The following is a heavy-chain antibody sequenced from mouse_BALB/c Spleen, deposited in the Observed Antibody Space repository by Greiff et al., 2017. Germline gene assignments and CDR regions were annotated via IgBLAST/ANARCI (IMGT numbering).Heavy chain of an antibody. CDR2: ISDGGSYT. J-gene: IGHJ1*01. CDR3: ARGLYDGYYVGYCDV. V-gene: IGHV5-4*02. CDR1: GFTFSDYY. Sequence: EVMLVESGGGLVKPGGSLKLSCAASGFTFSDYYMYWVRQTPEKRLEWVATISDGGSYTYYPDSVKGRFTISRDNAKNNLYLQMSSLRSEDTAMYYCARGLYDGYYVGYCDVWGAGTTVTVSS. D-gene: IGHD2-3*01.